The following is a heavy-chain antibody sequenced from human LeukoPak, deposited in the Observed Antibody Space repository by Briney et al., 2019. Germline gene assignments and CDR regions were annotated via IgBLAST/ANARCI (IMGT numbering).Heavy chain of an antibody. CDR3: ASRSSIWSGYQDTLYYFDS. CDR2: IFHSGTT. V-gene: IGHV4-59*13. CDR1: GDSISSYY. Sequence: PSETLSLTCTVSGDSISSYYWTWIRQPPGKGLEWIGYIFHSGTTSYNPSLKSRVTISVDTSKNQFSLKLSSVTAADTAVYYCASRSSIWSGYQDTLYYFDSWGQGTLVTVSS. D-gene: IGHD3-3*01. J-gene: IGHJ4*02.